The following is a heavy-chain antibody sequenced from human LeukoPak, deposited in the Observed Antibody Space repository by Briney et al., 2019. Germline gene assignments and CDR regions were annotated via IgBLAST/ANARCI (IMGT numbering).Heavy chain of an antibody. CDR1: GGSISSYY. CDR2: IYCSGST. CDR3: ARDSDSVHSPFNY. J-gene: IGHJ4*02. D-gene: IGHD5/OR15-5a*01. V-gene: IGHV4-59*01. Sequence: SETLSLTCTVSGGSISSYYWSWIRQPPGKGLEWIGYIYCSGSTNYNPSLQSRVTISVDTSKNQFSLKLSSVTAADTAVYYCARDSDSVHSPFNYWGQGTLVTVSS.